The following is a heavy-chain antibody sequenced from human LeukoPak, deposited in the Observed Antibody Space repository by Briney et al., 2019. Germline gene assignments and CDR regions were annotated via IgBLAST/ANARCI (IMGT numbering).Heavy chain of an antibody. CDR2: VSSDGTT. CDR3: ARLDCTGDGCYNH. D-gene: IGHD2-8*02. J-gene: IGHJ4*02. V-gene: IGHV4-59*02. Sequence: SETLSLTCSVSGDSVTSYYWSWIRQPPGKGLEWIGYVSSDGTTNYTPSLRSRVIMSVDTAKNHISLSLTSLTAADTAIHYCARLDCTGDGCYNHWGQGTLVTVSS. CDR1: GDSVTSYY.